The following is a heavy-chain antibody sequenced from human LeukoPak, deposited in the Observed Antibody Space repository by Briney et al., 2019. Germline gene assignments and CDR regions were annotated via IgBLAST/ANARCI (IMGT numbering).Heavy chain of an antibody. J-gene: IGHJ6*02. Sequence: SETLSLTCTVSGGSISSGGYYWSWIRQSPGKGLEWIGYIYYTGSTNYNPSLKSRVTISVDTSKNQFSLKLSSVTAADTAVYYCARDSGLDVWGQGTTVTVSS. CDR3: ARDSGLDV. CDR1: GGSISSGGYY. D-gene: IGHD3-10*01. CDR2: IYYTGST. V-gene: IGHV4-61*08.